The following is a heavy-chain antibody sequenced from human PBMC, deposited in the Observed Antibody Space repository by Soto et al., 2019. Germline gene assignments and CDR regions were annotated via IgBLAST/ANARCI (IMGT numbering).Heavy chain of an antibody. CDR1: GGSFSGYY. Sequence: QVQLQQWGAGLLKPSETLSLTCAADGGSFSGYYWSWIRQPPGKGLAWIGEINHSGSTNYNPSLKSRVTISVDTSKNQFSLKLSAVTAADTAVYYCARVPQWLAVFDYWGQGTLVTVSS. CDR3: ARVPQWLAVFDY. J-gene: IGHJ4*02. V-gene: IGHV4-34*01. D-gene: IGHD6-19*01. CDR2: INHSGST.